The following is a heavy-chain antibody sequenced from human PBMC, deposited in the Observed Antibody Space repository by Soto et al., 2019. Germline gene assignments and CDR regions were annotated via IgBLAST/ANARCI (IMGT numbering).Heavy chain of an antibody. D-gene: IGHD1-1*01. CDR2: IYDIGST. Sequence: PSETLSLTCTVSGGSISSDDYYWSWIRQPPGKGLEWIGYIYDIGSTSYSPSLESRITISIDTSKNQFFLKLRSVSAADTAVYYCARDRANSPDFFDFWGQGTLVTVSS. V-gene: IGHV4-30-4*01. CDR3: ARDRANSPDFFDF. CDR1: GGSISSDDYY. J-gene: IGHJ4*02.